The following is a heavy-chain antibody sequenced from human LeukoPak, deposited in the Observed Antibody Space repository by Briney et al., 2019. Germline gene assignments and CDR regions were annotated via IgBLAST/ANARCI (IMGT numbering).Heavy chain of an antibody. CDR2: ISSSGSTI. J-gene: IGHJ5*02. CDR1: GFTFSDYY. D-gene: IGHD3-10*01. Sequence: GGSLRLSCAASGFTFSDYYMSWIRQAPGKGLEWLSYISSSGSTIYYVDSVKGRFTISRDNAKNSLYLQMNSLRAEDTAVYYCARERTLYGSGRFGPLRFDPWGQGTLVTVSS. CDR3: ARERTLYGSGRFGPLRFDP. V-gene: IGHV3-11*04.